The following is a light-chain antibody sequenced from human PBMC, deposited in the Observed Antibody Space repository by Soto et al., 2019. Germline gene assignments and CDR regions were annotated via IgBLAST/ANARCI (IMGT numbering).Light chain of an antibody. CDR2: DAS. CDR1: QSISTY. Sequence: EILLTQSPATLSKSPGVRATLSCRASQSISTYLAWYQQKPGQAPRLLIYDASIRATGIPARFSGSWSGTDFTLTISILEPEDFAVYYCQQRTDSSFGGGTKLEIK. V-gene: IGKV3-11*01. J-gene: IGKJ4*01. CDR3: QQRTDSS.